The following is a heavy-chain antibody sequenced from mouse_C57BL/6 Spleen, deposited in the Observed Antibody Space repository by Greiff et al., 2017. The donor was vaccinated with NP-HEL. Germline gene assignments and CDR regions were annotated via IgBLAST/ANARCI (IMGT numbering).Heavy chain of an antibody. D-gene: IGHD2-4*01. CDR2: IYPGDGDT. CDR3: ASLYYDYDWFAY. J-gene: IGHJ3*01. CDR1: GYAFSSSW. V-gene: IGHV1-82*01. Sequence: VQLQQSGPELVKPGASVKISCKASGYAFSSSWMNWVKQRPGKGLEWIGRIYPGDGDTNYNGKFKGKATLTADKSSSTAYMQLSSLTSKDSAVYFCASLYYDYDWFAYWGQGTLVTVSA.